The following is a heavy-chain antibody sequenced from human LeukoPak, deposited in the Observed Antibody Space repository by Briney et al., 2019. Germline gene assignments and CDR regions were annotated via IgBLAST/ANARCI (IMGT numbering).Heavy chain of an antibody. Sequence: QSGGSLRLSCVGSGITFSNDWTNWVRQAPGKGLEWVANMKEDGSERYYVDSVKGRFTISRDSAKNSLFLEMNSLGAEDTAVYYCMRDSGGLWGQGTLVSVSS. J-gene: IGHJ4*02. CDR1: GITFSNDW. V-gene: IGHV3-7*03. D-gene: IGHD4-23*01. CDR3: MRDSGGL. CDR2: MKEDGSER.